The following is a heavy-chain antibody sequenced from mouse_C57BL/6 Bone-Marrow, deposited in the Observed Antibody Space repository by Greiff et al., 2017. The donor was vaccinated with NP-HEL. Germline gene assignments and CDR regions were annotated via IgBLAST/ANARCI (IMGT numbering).Heavy chain of an antibody. CDR3: ARRCYATRDY. CDR2: IDPEDGDT. J-gene: IGHJ2*01. CDR1: GFNIKDYY. Sequence: EVQLQQSGAELVKPGASVKLSCTASGFNIKDYYMHWVKQRTEQGLEWIGRIDPEDGDTKYAPKFQGKATITADTSSNTAYLQLSSLTSEDTAVYYCARRCYATRDYWGQGTTLTVSS. D-gene: IGHD1-1*01. V-gene: IGHV14-2*01.